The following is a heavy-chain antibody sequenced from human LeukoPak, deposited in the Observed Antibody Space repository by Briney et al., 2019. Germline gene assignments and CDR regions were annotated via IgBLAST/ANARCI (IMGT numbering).Heavy chain of an antibody. V-gene: IGHV3-7*01. CDR2: INEDGSEV. CDR3: ARAVGPGTVDY. CDR1: VFTFSSYR. D-gene: IGHD1-1*01. J-gene: IGHJ4*02. Sequence: GGSLRLSCTASVFTFSSYRMSWGRQGPGKGREWVANINEDGSEVYYVACLKGRFTIFRDNAKNSLYLQMGSLRAEDTAVYYCARAVGPGTVDYWGQGTVVSVSS.